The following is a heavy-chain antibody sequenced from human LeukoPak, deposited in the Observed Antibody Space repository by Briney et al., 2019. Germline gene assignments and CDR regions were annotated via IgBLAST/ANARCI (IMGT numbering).Heavy chain of an antibody. J-gene: IGHJ4*02. D-gene: IGHD3-10*01. CDR1: GGSISSYY. V-gene: IGHV4-59*08. CDR3: ASSDYYGSGSYLVFDY. CDR2: IYYSGST. Sequence: SETLSLTCTVSGGSISSYYWSWIRQPPGKGLEWSGYIYYSGSTNYNPSLKSRVTISVDTSKNQFSLKLSSVTAADTAVYYCASSDYYGSGSYLVFDYWGQGTLVTVSS.